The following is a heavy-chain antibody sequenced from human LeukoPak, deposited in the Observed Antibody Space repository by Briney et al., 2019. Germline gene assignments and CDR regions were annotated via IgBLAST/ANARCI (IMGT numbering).Heavy chain of an antibody. Sequence: SETLSLTCNVSGDSISTSNDCWGWIRQSPGTGLEWIGSMHYSGSTYYNPSLKSRVTLSVDTSKKQFSLKLKSVTAADTALYYCARTRYSSGYSAFDMWGQGTMVTISS. V-gene: IGHV4-39*07. D-gene: IGHD3-22*01. J-gene: IGHJ3*02. CDR2: MHYSGST. CDR1: GDSISTSNDC. CDR3: ARTRYSSGYSAFDM.